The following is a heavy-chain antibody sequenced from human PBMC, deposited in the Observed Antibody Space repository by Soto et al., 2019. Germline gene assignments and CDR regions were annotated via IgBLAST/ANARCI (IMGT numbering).Heavy chain of an antibody. D-gene: IGHD3-10*01. J-gene: IGHJ4*02. Sequence: SVKVSCKASGGTFSSYAISWVRQAPGQGLEWMGGIIPIFGTANYAQKFQGRVTITADESTSTAYMELSSLRSEDTAVYYCARAYYYGSGSYSYYFDYWGQGTLVTVSS. CDR3: ARAYYYGSGSYSYYFDY. CDR1: GGTFSSYA. CDR2: IIPIFGTA. V-gene: IGHV1-69*13.